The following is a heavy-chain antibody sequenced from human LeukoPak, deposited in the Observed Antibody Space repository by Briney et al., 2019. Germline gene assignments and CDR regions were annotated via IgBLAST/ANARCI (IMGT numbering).Heavy chain of an antibody. CDR3: ARGGGWLQPFDY. D-gene: IGHD5-18*01. Sequence: NSSETLSLTCTVSGGSISSYYWSWIRQPPGKGLEWIGYIYYSGSTNYNPSLKSRVTISVDTSKSQFSLKLSSVTAADTAVYYCARGGGWLQPFDYWGQGTLVTVSS. CDR1: GGSISSYY. J-gene: IGHJ4*02. CDR2: IYYSGST. V-gene: IGHV4-59*01.